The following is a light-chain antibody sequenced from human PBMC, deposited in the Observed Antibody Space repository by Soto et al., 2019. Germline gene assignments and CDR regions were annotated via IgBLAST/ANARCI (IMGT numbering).Light chain of an antibody. CDR1: SSNIGAGYD. Sequence: QSVRTRPPSLSVAPGQMVTISCTGSSSNIGAGYDVHWYQQLPGTAPKLLIYGNSNRPSGVSNRFSGSKSGDTASLTISGLQAEDEADYYCSSYTSSSTLYVFGNGTKVTVL. CDR3: SSYTSSSTLYV. J-gene: IGLJ1*01. V-gene: IGLV1-40*01. CDR2: GNS.